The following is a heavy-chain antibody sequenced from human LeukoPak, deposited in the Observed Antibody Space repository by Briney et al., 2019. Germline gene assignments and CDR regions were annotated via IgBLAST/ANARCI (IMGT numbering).Heavy chain of an antibody. CDR1: GFTFGDYA. V-gene: IGHV3-49*03. CDR2: IGNKAYGGTT. J-gene: IGHJ5*02. CDR3: TKGYYGSGSYYRPNNWFDP. D-gene: IGHD3-10*01. Sequence: GGSLRLSCTTSGFTFGDYAMSWFRQAPGKGLEWVGFIGNKAYGGTTEYAASVKGRFTISRDDSKSVAYLQMNSLKTEDTAVYYCTKGYYGSGSYYRPNNWFDPWGQGTLVTVSS.